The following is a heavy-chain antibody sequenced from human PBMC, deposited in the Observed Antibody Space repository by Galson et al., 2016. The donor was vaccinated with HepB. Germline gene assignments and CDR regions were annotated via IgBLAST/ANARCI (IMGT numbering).Heavy chain of an antibody. CDR3: AAGAGWVEDY. Sequence: SLRLSCAASGFILSDYYMDWVRQAPGKGLQWVANIEKDGSEKNYVDSVKGRFTISRDNAKNSLYLQMNTLRAEDTAVYYCAAGAGWVEDYWGQGTLVIVSS. J-gene: IGHJ4*02. CDR2: IEKDGSEK. V-gene: IGHV3-7*03. CDR1: GFILSDYY. D-gene: IGHD5-24*01.